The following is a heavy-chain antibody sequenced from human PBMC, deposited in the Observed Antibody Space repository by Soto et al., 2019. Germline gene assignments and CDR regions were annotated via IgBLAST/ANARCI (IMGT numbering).Heavy chain of an antibody. CDR3: ARVEVVPADQAGGFDP. V-gene: IGHV4-34*01. CDR2: INHSGST. CDR1: GGSFSGYY. Sequence: SETLSLTCAVYGGSFSGYYWSWIRQPPGKGLEWIGEINHSGSTNYNPSLKSRVTISVDTSKNQFSLKLSSVTAADTAVYYCARVEVVPADQAGGFDPWGQGTLVTVSS. D-gene: IGHD2-2*01. J-gene: IGHJ5*02.